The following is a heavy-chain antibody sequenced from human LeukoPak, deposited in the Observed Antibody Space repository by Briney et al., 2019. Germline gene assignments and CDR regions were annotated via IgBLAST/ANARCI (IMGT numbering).Heavy chain of an antibody. CDR2: IHLGDSDT. D-gene: IGHD1-26*01. V-gene: IGHV5-51*01. CDR3: ARPREEGATDAFDI. CDR1: GYSFTIYW. Sequence: GESLKISCKASGYSFTIYWMAWVRQMPGKGLEWMGIIHLGDSDTRYSPSFQGQVTTSADKSISTAYLRWSSLKASDTAIYYCARPREEGATDAFDIWGQGTMVTVSS. J-gene: IGHJ3*02.